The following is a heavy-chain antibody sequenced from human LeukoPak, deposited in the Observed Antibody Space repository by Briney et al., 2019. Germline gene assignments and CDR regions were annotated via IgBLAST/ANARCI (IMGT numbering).Heavy chain of an antibody. V-gene: IGHV3-30*02. D-gene: IGHD4-11*01. J-gene: IGHJ4*02. CDR3: AAMTSVTTGDY. Sequence: GGSLRLSCAASGFPFSSYGMHWVRQAPGKGLGWVAFIPYDGSDKFYADSVKGRFTISRDNSKNTLYLQMNSLRAEDTAVYYCAAMTSVTTGDYWGQGTLVTVSS. CDR1: GFPFSSYG. CDR2: IPYDGSDK.